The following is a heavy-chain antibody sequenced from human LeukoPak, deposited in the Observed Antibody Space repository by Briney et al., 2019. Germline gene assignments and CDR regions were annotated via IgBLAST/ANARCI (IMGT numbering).Heavy chain of an antibody. CDR1: EFTFSSYG. J-gene: IGHJ6*02. CDR2: ISYDGSNN. D-gene: IGHD4-17*01. CDR3: AKAAPDSGDYGMDV. V-gene: IGHV3-30*18. Sequence: GRSLRPSCVASEFTFSSYGMHWVRQAPGKGLEWVASISYDGSNNYYADSVKGRFTISRDNSKNTLYLQMNSLNTEDTAVYYCAKAAPDSGDYGMDVWGQGTTVTVSS.